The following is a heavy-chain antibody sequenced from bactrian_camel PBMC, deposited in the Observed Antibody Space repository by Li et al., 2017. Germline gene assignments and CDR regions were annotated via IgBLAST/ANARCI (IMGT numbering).Heavy chain of an antibody. D-gene: IGHD6*01. V-gene: IGHV3S53*01. CDR1: GLADTNYC. Sequence: HVQLVESGGGSVQPGGSLRLSCRISGLADTNYCMGWFRQAPGKERESVARIGGGGTIFYASSVKGRFTISQDTGKNNLYLEMSGLDVSDTAVYYCGAGRYCSLSYITIWGQGTQVTVS. CDR2: IGGGGTI. J-gene: IGHJ4*01. CDR3: GAGRYCSLSYITI.